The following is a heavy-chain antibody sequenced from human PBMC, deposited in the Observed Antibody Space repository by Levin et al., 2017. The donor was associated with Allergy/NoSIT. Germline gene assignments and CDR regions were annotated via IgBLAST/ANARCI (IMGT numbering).Heavy chain of an antibody. D-gene: IGHD1-1*01. CDR2: ISFDGSIK. V-gene: IGHV3-30-3*01. J-gene: IGHJ4*02. CDR3: ARDVPGGTGTAPGDY. Sequence: GESLKISCAASGFTFSSYALLWVRQAPGKGLEWVSLISFDGSIKYYADSVKGRFTISRDNSKNTLYLQMNSLRAEDTAVYYCARDVPGGTGTAPGDYWGQGTLVTVSS. CDR1: GFTFSSYA.